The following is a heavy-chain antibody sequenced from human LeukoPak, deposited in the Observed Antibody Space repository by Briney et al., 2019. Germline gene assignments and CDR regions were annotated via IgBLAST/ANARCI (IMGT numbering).Heavy chain of an antibody. Sequence: ASVKVSCKASGYTFTGYYMHWVRQAPGQGLEWMGWINPNSGGTNYAQKFQGRVTMTRDTSTSTAYMELSRLRSDDTAVYYCARDRGIDYYGSGSYYRHYYYYMDVWGKGTTVTVSS. CDR3: ARDRGIDYYGSGSYYRHYYYYMDV. D-gene: IGHD3-10*01. J-gene: IGHJ6*03. CDR1: GYTFTGYY. V-gene: IGHV1-2*02. CDR2: INPNSGGT.